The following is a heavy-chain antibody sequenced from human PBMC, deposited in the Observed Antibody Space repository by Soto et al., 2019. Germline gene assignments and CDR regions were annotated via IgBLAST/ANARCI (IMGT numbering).Heavy chain of an antibody. CDR3: TTEYSWLLPLGPHYGMDV. J-gene: IGHJ6*02. Sequence: GGSLRLSCAASGFTFSNAWMNWVRQAPGKGLEWVGRIKSKTDGGTTDYAAPVKGRFTISRDDSKNTLYLQMNSLKTEDTAVYYCTTEYSWLLPLGPHYGMDVWGQGTTVTVSS. CDR1: GFTFSNAW. CDR2: IKSKTDGGTT. V-gene: IGHV3-15*07. D-gene: IGHD3-22*01.